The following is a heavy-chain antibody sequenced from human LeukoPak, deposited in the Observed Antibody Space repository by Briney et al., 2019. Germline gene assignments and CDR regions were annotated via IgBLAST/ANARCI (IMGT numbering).Heavy chain of an antibody. V-gene: IGHV1-2*02. J-gene: IGHJ4*02. CDR1: GYLFTGFY. D-gene: IGHD2-15*01. Sequence: ASVKVSCKTSGYLFTGFYIHWERRVPGQGLEWMGWINPNNGDTKSAPKFQGRVAMTRVTSINTAYMEVSGLTPDDTAIYYCAKRGGALSHWGQGTPVTVTS. CDR2: INPNNGDT. CDR3: AKRGGALSH.